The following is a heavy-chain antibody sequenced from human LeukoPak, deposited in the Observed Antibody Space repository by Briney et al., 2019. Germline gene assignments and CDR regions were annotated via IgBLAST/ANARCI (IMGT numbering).Heavy chain of an antibody. J-gene: IGHJ4*02. V-gene: IGHV4-31*03. CDR2: IYYSGST. D-gene: IGHD3-10*01. CDR1: GGSISSGGYY. Sequence: SETLSLTCTVSGGSISSGGYYWSWIRQHPGKGLEWIGYIYYSGSTYYNPSLKSRVTMSVDTSKNQFSLKLSSVTAADTAVYYCARVVGRGVLPDYWGQGTLVTVSS. CDR3: ARVVGRGVLPDY.